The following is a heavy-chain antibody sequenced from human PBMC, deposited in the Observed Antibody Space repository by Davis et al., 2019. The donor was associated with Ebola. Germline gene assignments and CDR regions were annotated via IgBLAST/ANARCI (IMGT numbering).Heavy chain of an antibody. Sequence: GESPKTPCAASGFTVSSNHMSWVRQAPGKGLEWVSVIYDQSTAYADSVRGRFIISRDKSNNTLYLEMNSLRVDDTAVYYCATTQWLREFDNWGQGTLVTVSS. J-gene: IGHJ4*02. D-gene: IGHD6-19*01. V-gene: IGHV3-53*05. CDR3: ATTQWLREFDN. CDR2: IYDQST. CDR1: GFTVSSNH.